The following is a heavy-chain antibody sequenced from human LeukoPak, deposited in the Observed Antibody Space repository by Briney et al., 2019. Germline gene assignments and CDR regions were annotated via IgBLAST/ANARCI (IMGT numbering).Heavy chain of an antibody. CDR2: ISNSGGSA. Sequence: PGGSLRLSCVVSGFTFNDYAMSWVRQAPGKGLEWVSVISNSGGSAYYADSVKGRFTISRDNSKNTLYLQVNSLRVEDTAVYYCAKGGGPYCSGGSCDPFDYGGQGTLVTVSS. J-gene: IGHJ4*02. V-gene: IGHV3-23*01. CDR3: AKGGGPYCSGGSCDPFDY. D-gene: IGHD2-15*01. CDR1: GFTFNDYA.